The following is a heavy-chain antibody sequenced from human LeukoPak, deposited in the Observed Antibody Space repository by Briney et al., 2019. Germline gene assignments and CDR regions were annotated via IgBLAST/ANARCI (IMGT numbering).Heavy chain of an antibody. CDR3: ARHGGESLVATILHAFDI. CDR2: IHNSGTT. V-gene: IGHV4-59*08. Sequence: SETLSLTCSVSGGSVRSYSWSWIRQPPGKGLEWIGYIHNSGTTNYKPSLKSRVIISVETTKNQLSLKLSSVTAADTAVYYCARHGGESLVATILHAFDIWGRGTMVTVSS. D-gene: IGHD5-24*01. CDR1: GGSVRSYS. J-gene: IGHJ3*02.